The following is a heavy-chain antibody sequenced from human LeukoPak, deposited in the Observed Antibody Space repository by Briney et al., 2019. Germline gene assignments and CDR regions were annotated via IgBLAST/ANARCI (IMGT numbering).Heavy chain of an antibody. Sequence: GGSLRLSCAASGFTFSTSGMNWVRQAPGKGLEWVAVIWSDGSEKRYADSVKCRFTISRDNSKSTLYLQMNSLRAEDTAVYYCVSGSDTSGYYFYWGQGTLVTVSS. CDR3: VSGSDTSGYYFY. CDR2: IWSDGSEK. J-gene: IGHJ4*02. V-gene: IGHV3-33*03. CDR1: GFTFSTSG. D-gene: IGHD3-22*01.